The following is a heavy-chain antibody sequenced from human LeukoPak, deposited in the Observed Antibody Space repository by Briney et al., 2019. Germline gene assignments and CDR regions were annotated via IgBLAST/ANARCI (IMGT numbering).Heavy chain of an antibody. Sequence: PSETLSLTCAVYGGSITGYHWSWIRQTPGRGLECVGEIHYTGATSYNPSLKSRATISTDTSKNQFSLRLSSVTAADTAVYYCARGNILTGYCFDFWGQGALVTVSS. V-gene: IGHV4-34*01. CDR3: ARGNILTGYCFDF. J-gene: IGHJ4*02. D-gene: IGHD3-9*01. CDR2: IHYTGAT. CDR1: GGSITGYH.